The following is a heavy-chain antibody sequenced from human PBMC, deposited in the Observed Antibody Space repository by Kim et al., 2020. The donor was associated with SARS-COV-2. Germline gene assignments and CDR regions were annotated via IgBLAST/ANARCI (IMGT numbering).Heavy chain of an antibody. CDR2: IYYRGST. Sequence: SETLSLTCTVSGGSISSSSYYWGWIRQPPGKGLEWIGSIYYRGSTYYNPSLKSRVTISVDTSKNQFSLKLSSVTAADKAVDYCASRYDFWKGDYYYGM. CDR1: GGSISSSSYY. D-gene: IGHD3-3*01. V-gene: IGHV4-39*01. CDR3: ASRYDFWKGDYYYGM. J-gene: IGHJ6*01.